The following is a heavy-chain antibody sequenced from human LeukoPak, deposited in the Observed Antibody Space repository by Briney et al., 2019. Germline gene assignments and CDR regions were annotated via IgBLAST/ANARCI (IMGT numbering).Heavy chain of an antibody. CDR2: IIPIFGTA. Sequence: GSPVKVSCKASGGTFSSYAISWVRQAPGQRLEWMGRIIPIFGTANYAQKFQGRVTITTDESTSPAYMELSSLRAEDTAVYYCARERYYDSSGYYPDAFDIWGHGTMVTVSS. CDR1: GGTFSSYA. J-gene: IGHJ3*02. D-gene: IGHD3-22*01. V-gene: IGHV1-69*05. CDR3: ARERYYDSSGYYPDAFDI.